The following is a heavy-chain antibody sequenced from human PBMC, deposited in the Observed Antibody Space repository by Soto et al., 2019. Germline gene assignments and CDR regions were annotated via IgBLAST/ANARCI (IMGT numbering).Heavy chain of an antibody. CDR3: ARDRHPDGIWTFDY. J-gene: IGHJ4*02. D-gene: IGHD3-9*01. Sequence: EVQLLESGGHLIQPGESLRLSCAASGFSFSGYTMNWVRQAQGKGLEWISGINGGGGTTYYADSVKGRFTISRDDSNNILYLQMNSPRAEDTAIYYCARDRHPDGIWTFDYWGRGTLVTVSS. CDR2: INGGGGTT. CDR1: GFSFSGYT. V-gene: IGHV3-23*01.